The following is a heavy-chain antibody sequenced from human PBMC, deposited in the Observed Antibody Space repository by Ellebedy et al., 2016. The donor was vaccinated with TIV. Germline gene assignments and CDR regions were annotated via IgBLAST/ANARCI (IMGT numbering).Heavy chain of an antibody. CDR2: INPNSGDT. CDR3: ARASSDCPRCFDY. J-gene: IGHJ4*02. CDR1: GSTFTGYY. Sequence: ASVKVSCKTSGSTFTGYYIHWVRQAPGQGLEWMGWINPNSGDTNYAQNFQGRVIMTRDTSNSTAYMELRSLMSDDTAVYYCARASSDCPRCFDYWGQGTLVSVPS. D-gene: IGHD2-21*02. V-gene: IGHV1-2*02.